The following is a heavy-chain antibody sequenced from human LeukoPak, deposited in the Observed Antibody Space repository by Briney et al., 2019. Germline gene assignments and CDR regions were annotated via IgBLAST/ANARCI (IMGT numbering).Heavy chain of an antibody. CDR3: ASLGGYCSSVSCYQYFDL. D-gene: IGHD2-2*01. J-gene: IGHJ2*01. CDR1: GGSISSRSYY. Sequence: PSETLSLTCTLSGGSISSRSYYWGWIRQPPGKGLEWIGTIHYRGSTFYNPSLKSRVTISVDTSKIQFSLKLSSVTASDTAAYYCASLGGYCSSVSCYQYFDLWGRGTLVTVSS. CDR2: IHYRGST. V-gene: IGHV4-39*01.